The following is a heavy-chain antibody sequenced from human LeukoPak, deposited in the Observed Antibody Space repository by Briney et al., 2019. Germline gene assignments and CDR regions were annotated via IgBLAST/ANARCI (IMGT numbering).Heavy chain of an antibody. D-gene: IGHD6-13*01. CDR2: INPNSGGT. CDR3: ARDRMQQLVEGY. J-gene: IGHJ4*02. V-gene: IGHV1-2*02. Sequence: ASLKVSCKASGYTFTGCYMHWVRQSPGQGLEWMGWINPNSGGTNYAQKFQGRVTMTRDTSISTAYMELGRLRSDDTAVYFCARDRMQQLVEGYWGQGTLVTVSS. CDR1: GYTFTGCY.